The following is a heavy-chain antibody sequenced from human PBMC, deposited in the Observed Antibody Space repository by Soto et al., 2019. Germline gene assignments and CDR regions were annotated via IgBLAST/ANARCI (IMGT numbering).Heavy chain of an antibody. CDR3: AREINGRFLEWLHAENNWFDP. J-gene: IGHJ5*02. CDR1: GGSISSGGYY. D-gene: IGHD3-3*01. V-gene: IGHV4-31*03. Sequence: QVQLQESGPGLVKPSQTLSLTCTVSGGSISSGGYYWSWIRQHPGKGLEWIGYIYYSGSTYYNPSLKSRVTISAATSKNQSSLKLSSVTAADTAVYYCAREINGRFLEWLHAENNWFDPWGQGTLVTVYS. CDR2: IYYSGST.